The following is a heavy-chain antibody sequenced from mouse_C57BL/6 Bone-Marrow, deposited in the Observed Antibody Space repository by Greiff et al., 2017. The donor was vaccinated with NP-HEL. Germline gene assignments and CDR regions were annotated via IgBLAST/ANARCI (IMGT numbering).Heavy chain of an antibody. Sequence: EVKLVESGGGLVQPGRSLRLSCATSGFTFSDFYMEWVRQAPGKGLEWIAASRNKANDYTTDYSASVKGRFIVSRDTSPSILYLQMNALSAEDTAIYYCARDSDYSGSSYTWFAYWGQGTLVTVSA. CDR1: GFTFSDFY. D-gene: IGHD1-1*01. J-gene: IGHJ3*01. CDR3: ARDSDYSGSSYTWFAY. CDR2: SRNKANDYTT. V-gene: IGHV7-1*01.